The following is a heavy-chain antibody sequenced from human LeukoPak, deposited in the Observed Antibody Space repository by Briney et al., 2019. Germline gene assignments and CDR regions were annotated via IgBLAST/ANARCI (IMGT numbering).Heavy chain of an antibody. CDR1: GFSFSSYG. V-gene: IGHV3-30*02. J-gene: IGHJ4*02. Sequence: PGGSLRLSCAASGFSFSSYGMHWVRQAPGKGLEWVTFIRYDGSDKFYADSVKGRFTTSRDNSRSTLYLQMNSLRPEDTAVYYCARHNSYSSGSTGYWGQGTLVTVSS. CDR2: IRYDGSDK. CDR3: ARHNSYSSGSTGY. D-gene: IGHD6-19*01.